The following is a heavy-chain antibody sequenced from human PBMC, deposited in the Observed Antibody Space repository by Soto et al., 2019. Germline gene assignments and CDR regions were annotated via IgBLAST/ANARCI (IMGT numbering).Heavy chain of an antibody. CDR1: GYTFTSYA. CDR2: INAGNGNT. D-gene: IGHD2-15*01. J-gene: IGHJ3*02. V-gene: IGHV1-3*01. CDR3: ARTYCSGGSCYTSAFDI. Sequence: ASVKVSCKASGYTFTSYAMHWVRQAPGQRLEWMGWINAGNGNTKYSQKFQGRVTITGDTSASTAYMELSSLRSEDTAVYYCARTYCSGGSCYTSAFDIWGQGTMVTVSS.